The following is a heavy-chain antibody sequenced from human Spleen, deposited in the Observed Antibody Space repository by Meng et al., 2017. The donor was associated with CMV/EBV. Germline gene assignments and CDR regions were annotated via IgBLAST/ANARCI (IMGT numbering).Heavy chain of an antibody. D-gene: IGHD3-10*01. V-gene: IGHV4-4*02. CDR1: NW. CDR2: IYHSGST. CDR3: AGVGRTTRFRQADRDNWFDP. Sequence: NWWSWDRRPPRKGLEWIGEIYHSGSTDSNPTLKNRVTISVDKSKDQFSLKLSSVTAADTAVYYCAGVGRTTRFRQADRDNWFDPWGQGTLVTVSS. J-gene: IGHJ5*02.